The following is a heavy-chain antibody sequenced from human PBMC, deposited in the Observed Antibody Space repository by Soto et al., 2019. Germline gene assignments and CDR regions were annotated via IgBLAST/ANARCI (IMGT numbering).Heavy chain of an antibody. V-gene: IGHV4-34*01. CDR2: INHSGST. D-gene: IGHD5-12*01. CDR3: ARRGIVATMIYYYYMDV. Sequence: SETLSLTCAVYGGSFSGYYWSWIRQPPGKGLEWIGEINHSGSTNYNPSLKSRVTISVDTSKNQFSLKLSSVTAADTAVYYCARRGIVATMIYYYYMDVWGKGTTVTVSS. J-gene: IGHJ6*03. CDR1: GGSFSGYY.